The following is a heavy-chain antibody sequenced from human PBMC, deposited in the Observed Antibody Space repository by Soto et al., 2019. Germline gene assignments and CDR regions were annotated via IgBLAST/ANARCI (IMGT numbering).Heavy chain of an antibody. CDR1: EFTFSSDA. D-gene: IGHD3-22*01. V-gene: IGHV3-30-3*01. J-gene: IGHJ4*02. CDR2: ISYDGSNK. CDR3: AREKGYYDSSGYFDY. Sequence: HLGGSLRLSCAVSEFTFSSDAMHWVRQGPGKGLEWAAIISYDGSNKYYADSVEGRFTISRDNSKNTLYLQMSSLRAEDTAVYYCAREKGYYDSSGYFDYWGQGT.